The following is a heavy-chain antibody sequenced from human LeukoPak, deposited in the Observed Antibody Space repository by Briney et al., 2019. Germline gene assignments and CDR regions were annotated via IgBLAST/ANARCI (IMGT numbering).Heavy chain of an antibody. D-gene: IGHD2-2*01. CDR2: ISSGSDTI. Sequence: GGSLRLSCAASGFTFSSYSMSWVRQAPGKGLEWVSYISSGSDTIYYADSVNGRFTISRDNAKNSLYLQMNSLRDEDTAVYYCARKYEQTWGQGTLVTVSS. CDR1: GFTFSSYS. J-gene: IGHJ4*02. V-gene: IGHV3-48*02. CDR3: ARKYEQT.